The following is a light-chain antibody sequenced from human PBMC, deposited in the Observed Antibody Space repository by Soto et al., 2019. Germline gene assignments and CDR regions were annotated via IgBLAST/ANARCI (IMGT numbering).Light chain of an antibody. CDR1: QSVSSTY. Sequence: EIVLTQSPCTLSLSPGERATLSCRASQSVSSTYIAWYQQYPGRAPRLLIYGASSRATGIPDRFSGSGSGTDFTLTISRLEPEDFAVYFCQQYGRSPPFTFGQGTKVDIK. CDR3: QQYGRSPPFT. CDR2: GAS. J-gene: IGKJ2*01. V-gene: IGKV3-20*01.